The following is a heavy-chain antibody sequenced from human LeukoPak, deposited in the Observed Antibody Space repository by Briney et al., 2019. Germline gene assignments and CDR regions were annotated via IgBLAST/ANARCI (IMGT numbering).Heavy chain of an antibody. CDR1: GFTFSSYA. V-gene: IGHV3-30*04. D-gene: IGHD2-2*01. J-gene: IGHJ6*03. CDR2: ISYDGSNK. CDR3: ARDRWDCSSTSCPNHYYYMDV. Sequence: PGGSLRLSCAASGFTFSSYAMHWVRQAPGKGLEWVAVISYDGSNKYYADSVKGRFTISRDNAKNSLYLQMNSLRAEDTAVYYCARDRWDCSSTSCPNHYYYMDVWGKGTTVTVSS.